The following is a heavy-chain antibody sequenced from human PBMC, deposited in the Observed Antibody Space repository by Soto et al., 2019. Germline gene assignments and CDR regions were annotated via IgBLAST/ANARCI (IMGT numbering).Heavy chain of an antibody. CDR3: ARESYCSSTSCYEGHFYYYGMDV. J-gene: IGHJ6*02. CDR2: ISAYNGNT. CDR1: GYTFTSYG. D-gene: IGHD2-2*01. V-gene: IGHV1-18*01. Sequence: QVQLMQSGAEVKKPGASVKVTCKASGYTFTSYGISWVRQAPGQGLEWMGWISAYNGNTNYAQKLQGRVTMTTDTSMSTAYMELRSLRSDDTAVYYCARESYCSSTSCYEGHFYYYGMDVWGQGTTVTVSS.